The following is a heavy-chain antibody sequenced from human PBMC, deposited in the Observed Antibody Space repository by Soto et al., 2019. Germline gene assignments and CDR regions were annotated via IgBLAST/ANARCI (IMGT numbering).Heavy chain of an antibody. D-gene: IGHD3-10*01. V-gene: IGHV5-51*01. CDR3: ARHESVVRGDDAFDI. CDR2: IYPGDSDT. Sequence: GESLKISCRGSGYSFTSYWIGWVRQMPGKGLEWMGIIYPGDSDTRYSPSFQGQVTISADKSISTAYLQWSSLKASDTAMYYCARHESVVRGDDAFDIWGQGTMVTISS. J-gene: IGHJ3*02. CDR1: GYSFTSYW.